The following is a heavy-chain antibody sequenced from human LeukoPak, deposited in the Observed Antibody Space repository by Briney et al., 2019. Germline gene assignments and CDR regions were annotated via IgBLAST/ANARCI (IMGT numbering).Heavy chain of an antibody. CDR2: ISGSGGST. CDR3: AESVEYQLLSRPDY. D-gene: IGHD2-2*01. CDR1: GFTFSSYA. Sequence: GGSLRLSCAASGFTFSSYAMSWVRQAPGKGLEWVSAISGSGGSTYYADSVKGRFTISRDNSKNTLYLQMNSLRAEDTAVYYCAESVEYQLLSRPDYWGQGTLVTVSS. V-gene: IGHV3-23*01. J-gene: IGHJ4*02.